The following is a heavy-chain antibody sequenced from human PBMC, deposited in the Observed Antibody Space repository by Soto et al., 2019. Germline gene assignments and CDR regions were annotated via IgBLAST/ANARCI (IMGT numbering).Heavy chain of an antibody. D-gene: IGHD3-9*01. J-gene: IGHJ6*02. CDR2: IDPSDSYT. V-gene: IGHV5-10-1*01. CDR3: ARIRYFDWFYYYYGMDV. CDR1: GYSFTSYW. Sequence: GESLNISCKGSGYSFTSYWISWVRQMPGKGLEWMGRIDPSDSYTNYSPSFQGHVTISADKSISTAYLRWSSLKASDTAMYYCARIRYFDWFYYYYGMDVWGQGTTVTISS.